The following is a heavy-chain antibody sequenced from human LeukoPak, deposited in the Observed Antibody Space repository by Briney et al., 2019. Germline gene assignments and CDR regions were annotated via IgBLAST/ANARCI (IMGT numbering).Heavy chain of an antibody. Sequence: PGGSLRLSCAASGFTFGSYSMNWVRQAPGKGLEWVSSISSSSSYIYYADSVKGRFTISRDNAKNSLYLQMNSLRAEDTAVYYCARVPGRELRYFDWLLYRDYYFDYWGQGTLVTVSS. J-gene: IGHJ4*02. CDR1: GFTFGSYS. V-gene: IGHV3-21*01. D-gene: IGHD3-9*01. CDR3: ARVPGRELRYFDWLLYRDYYFDY. CDR2: ISSSSSYI.